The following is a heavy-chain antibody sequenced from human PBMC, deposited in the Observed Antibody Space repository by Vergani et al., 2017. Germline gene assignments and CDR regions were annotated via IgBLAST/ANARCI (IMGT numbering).Heavy chain of an antibody. Sequence: QVELVQSGAEVKKRGSSVTVSCNASVGTFSRYAISWVRQAPGQGLECMGGIIPIFGTANYAQKFQGRVTITADKSTSTAYMELSSLRAEDTAVYYCARVFTLPPDWFDPWGQGTLVTVSS. CDR1: VGTFSRYA. D-gene: IGHD3-16*01. CDR2: IIPIFGTA. V-gene: IGHV1-69*06. CDR3: ARVFTLPPDWFDP. J-gene: IGHJ5*02.